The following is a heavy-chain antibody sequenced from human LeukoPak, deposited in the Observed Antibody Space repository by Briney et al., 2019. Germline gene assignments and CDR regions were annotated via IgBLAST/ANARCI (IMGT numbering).Heavy chain of an antibody. V-gene: IGHV3-23*01. Sequence: GGSLRLSCAASGFPFSSYAMSWVRPAPGKGLEWVSAISCSGGSTYYADSVKGRFTISRDNSKNTLYLQMNSLRAEDTAVYYCAKDFEDAFDIWGQGTMVTVSS. CDR3: AKDFEDAFDI. CDR1: GFPFSSYA. CDR2: ISCSGGST. J-gene: IGHJ3*02. D-gene: IGHD3-9*01.